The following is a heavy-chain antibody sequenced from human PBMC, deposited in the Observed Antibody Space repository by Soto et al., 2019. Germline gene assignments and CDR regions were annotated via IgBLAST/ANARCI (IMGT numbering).Heavy chain of an antibody. CDR3: ARGPVRESYYYYGMDV. CDR2: IYHSGST. CDR1: GGSISSGGYS. J-gene: IGHJ6*02. V-gene: IGHV4-30-2*01. D-gene: IGHD3-10*02. Sequence: SETLSLTCAVSGGSISSGGYSWIWIRQPPGKGLEWIGYIYHSGSTYYNPSLKSRVTISVDRSKNQFSLRLSSVTAADTAVYYCARGPVRESYYYYGMDVWGQGTTVTVSS.